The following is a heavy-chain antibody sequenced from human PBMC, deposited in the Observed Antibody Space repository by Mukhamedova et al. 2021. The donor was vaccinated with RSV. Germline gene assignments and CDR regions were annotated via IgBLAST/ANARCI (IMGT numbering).Heavy chain of an antibody. CDR3: ASKPTASGAFDI. V-gene: IGHV4-61*02. Sequence: GKGLEWIGRIYTSGSTNYNPSLKSRVTISVDTSKNQFSLRLSSVTAADTAVYYCASKPTASGAFDIWGQGTMVTVSS. CDR2: IYTSGST. D-gene: IGHD5-18*01. J-gene: IGHJ3*02.